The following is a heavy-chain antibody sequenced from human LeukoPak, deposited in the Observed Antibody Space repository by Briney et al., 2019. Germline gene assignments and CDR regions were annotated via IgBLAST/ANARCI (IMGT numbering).Heavy chain of an antibody. CDR2: IYYSGST. V-gene: IGHV4-59*01. Sequence: SETLSLTCTVSGGSISSYFWSWIRQPAGKGLEWIGYIYYSGSTNYNPSLKSRVTISVDTSKNQFSLKLSSVTAADTAVYYCARDRGYSYGLRYGAFDIWGQGTMVTVSS. J-gene: IGHJ3*02. D-gene: IGHD5-18*01. CDR1: GGSISSYF. CDR3: ARDRGYSYGLRYGAFDI.